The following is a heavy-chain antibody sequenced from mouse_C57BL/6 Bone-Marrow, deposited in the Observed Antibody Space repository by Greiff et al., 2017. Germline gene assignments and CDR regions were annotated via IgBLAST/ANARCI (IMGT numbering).Heavy chain of an antibody. V-gene: IGHV5-4*01. CDR3: ARDGYFLFAY. D-gene: IGHD2-3*01. J-gene: IGHJ3*01. CDR2: ISDGGSYT. CDR1: GFTFSSYA. Sequence: EVHLVESGGGLVKPGGSLKLSCAASGFTFSSYAMSWVRQTPDKRLEWVATISDGGSYTYYPDNVKGRFTISRDNAKNNLYLQMSHLKSEDTAMYYCARDGYFLFAYWGQGTLVTVSA.